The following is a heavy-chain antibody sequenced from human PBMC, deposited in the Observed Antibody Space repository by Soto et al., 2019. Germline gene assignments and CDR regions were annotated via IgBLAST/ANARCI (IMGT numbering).Heavy chain of an antibody. D-gene: IGHD3-10*01. CDR3: AKDTYGSGSYFGPIDY. Sequence: GGSLRLSCAASGFTFSSYAMSWVRQAPGKGLEWVSAISGSGGSTYYADSVKGRFTISRDNSKNTLCLQMKSLRAEDTAVYYCAKDTYGSGSYFGPIDYWGQGTLVTVSS. J-gene: IGHJ4*02. V-gene: IGHV3-23*01. CDR2: ISGSGGST. CDR1: GFTFSSYA.